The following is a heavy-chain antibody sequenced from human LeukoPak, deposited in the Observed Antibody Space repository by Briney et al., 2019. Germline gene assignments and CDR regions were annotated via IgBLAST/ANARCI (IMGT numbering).Heavy chain of an antibody. V-gene: IGHV1-69*13. CDR2: IIPIFGTA. CDR1: GDTFISYA. J-gene: IGHJ4*02. Sequence: SVKVSCEASGDTFISYAISWVRQAPGQGLEWMCGIIPIFGTANYAQKFQGRVTITADESTSTAYMELSSLRSEDTAVYYCASITEYSSSEGAFDYWGQGTLVTVSS. D-gene: IGHD6-6*01. CDR3: ASITEYSSSEGAFDY.